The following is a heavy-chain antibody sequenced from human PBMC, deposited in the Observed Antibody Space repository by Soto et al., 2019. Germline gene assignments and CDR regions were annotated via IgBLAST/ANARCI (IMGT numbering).Heavy chain of an antibody. V-gene: IGHV3-48*02. CDR3: ARSLARFRNYYYYGMDV. D-gene: IGHD3-16*01. J-gene: IGHJ6*02. CDR2: ISSSSSTL. CDR1: GFTFSSYS. Sequence: EVQLVESGGGLVQPGGSLRLSCAASGFTFSSYSMNWVRQAPGKGLEWVSYISSSSSTLYYADSVKGRFTISRDNAKNSLYLQMNGLRDEDTAVYYCARSLARFRNYYYYGMDVWGQGTPVTVSS.